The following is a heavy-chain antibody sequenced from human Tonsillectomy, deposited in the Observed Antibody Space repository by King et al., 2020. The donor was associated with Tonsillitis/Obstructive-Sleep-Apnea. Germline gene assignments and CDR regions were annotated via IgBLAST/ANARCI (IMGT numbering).Heavy chain of an antibody. Sequence: VQLQESDPGLVKPSGTLSLTCAVSGDSISTNYWWTWVRQPPGKGLEWIGEISYAGRTDYNPSLTSRVTISLDKSRHEFSLQLSAVTAADTAMYYCASALFGKRGFNYWGQGTLVTVSS. CDR1: GDSISTNYW. V-gene: IGHV4-4*02. CDR2: ISYAGRT. J-gene: IGHJ4*02. D-gene: IGHD3-3*01. CDR3: ASALFGKRGFNY.